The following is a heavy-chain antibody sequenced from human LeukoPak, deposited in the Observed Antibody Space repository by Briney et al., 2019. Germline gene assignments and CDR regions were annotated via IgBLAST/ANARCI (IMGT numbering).Heavy chain of an antibody. V-gene: IGHV3-30*04. CDR2: ISYDGSNK. CDR3: ARDSCSGGSCCIDY. D-gene: IGHD2-15*01. Sequence: PGGSLRLSCAASGFTFSSYAMHWVRQAPGKGLEWVAVISYDGSNKYYADSVKGRFTISRDNSKNTLYLQMNSLRAEDTAVYYCARDSCSGGSCCIDYWGQGTLVTVSS. J-gene: IGHJ4*02. CDR1: GFTFSSYA.